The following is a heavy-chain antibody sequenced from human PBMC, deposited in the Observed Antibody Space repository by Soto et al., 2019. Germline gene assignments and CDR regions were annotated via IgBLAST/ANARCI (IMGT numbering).Heavy chain of an antibody. CDR3: ARSGVSYDFWSGYYPDWFDP. Sequence: WASVKVSCKASGYTFTSYAMHWVRQAPGQRLEWMGWINAGNGNTKYSQKFQSRVTITRDTSASTAYMELSSLRSEDTAVYYCARSGVSYDFWSGYYPDWFDPWGQGTLVTVSS. V-gene: IGHV1-3*01. CDR2: INAGNGNT. J-gene: IGHJ5*02. D-gene: IGHD3-3*01. CDR1: GYTFTSYA.